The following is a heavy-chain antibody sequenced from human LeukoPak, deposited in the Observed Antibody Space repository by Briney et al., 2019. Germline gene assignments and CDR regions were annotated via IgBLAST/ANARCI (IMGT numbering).Heavy chain of an antibody. CDR2: ISSSGSTI. V-gene: IGHV3-48*03. CDR1: GFIFSSYE. D-gene: IGHD1-26*01. CDR3: ARDQGVGADFDY. J-gene: IGHJ4*02. Sequence: GGSLRLSCAASGFIFSSYEMNWVRQAPGKGLEWVSYISSSGSTIYYADSVKGRFAISRDSAKNSLYLQMNSLRAEDTAVYYCARDQGVGADFDYWGQGTLVTVSS.